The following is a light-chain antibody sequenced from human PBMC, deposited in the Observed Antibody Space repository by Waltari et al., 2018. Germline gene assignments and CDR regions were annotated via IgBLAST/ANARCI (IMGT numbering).Light chain of an antibody. Sequence: QSALPQPASVSGSPGQSITISCTGTSSDVGGYNYVPWYQQHPGKAPKLMIYDVSNRPSGVSNRFSGSKSGNTASLTISGLQAEDEADYYCSSHTSSSSPYVFGTGTKVTVL. V-gene: IGLV2-14*03. CDR1: SSDVGGYNY. CDR3: SSHTSSSSPYV. J-gene: IGLJ1*01. CDR2: DVS.